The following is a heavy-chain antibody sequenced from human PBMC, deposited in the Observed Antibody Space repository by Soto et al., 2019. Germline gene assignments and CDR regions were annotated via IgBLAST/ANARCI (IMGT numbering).Heavy chain of an antibody. D-gene: IGHD3-9*01. CDR3: ARIPYDILTGYKPYFDY. CDR2: IYYSGST. V-gene: IGHV4-39*01. J-gene: IGHJ4*02. Sequence: SETLSLTCTVSGGSISSSSYYWGWIRQPPGKGLEWIGSIYYSGSTYYNPSLKSRVTISVDTSKNQFSLKLSSVTAADTAVYYCARIPYDILTGYKPYFDYWGQGTLVTVSS. CDR1: GGSISSSSYY.